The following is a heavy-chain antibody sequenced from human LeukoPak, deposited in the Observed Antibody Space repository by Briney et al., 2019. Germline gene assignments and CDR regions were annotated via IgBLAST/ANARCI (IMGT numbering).Heavy chain of an antibody. CDR1: GFTFNIYA. J-gene: IGHJ4*02. D-gene: IGHD6-13*01. CDR3: ARDQYSSSWYEGY. CDR2: IGETSRKT. V-gene: IGHV3-23*01. Sequence: GGSLRLSCAASGFTFNIYAMSWVRQAPEKGLEWVSAIGETSRKTYYADSVKGRFTISRDNSKNTLYLQMNSLRAEDTAVYYCARDQYSSSWYEGYWGQGTLVTVSS.